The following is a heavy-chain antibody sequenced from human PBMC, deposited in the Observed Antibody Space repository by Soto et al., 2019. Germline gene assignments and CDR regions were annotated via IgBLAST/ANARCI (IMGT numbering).Heavy chain of an antibody. J-gene: IGHJ4*02. Sequence: GGSLRLSCAASGFTVSSNYMSWVRQAPGGGLEWVSLIYSGGSTDYAGSVKGRFTVSRDSSKNTLYLQMNSLRAEDTAVYYCARLREAAAIDYWGQGTLVTVSS. CDR2: IYSGGST. CDR1: GFTVSSNY. D-gene: IGHD2-15*01. CDR3: ARLREAAAIDY. V-gene: IGHV3-53*01.